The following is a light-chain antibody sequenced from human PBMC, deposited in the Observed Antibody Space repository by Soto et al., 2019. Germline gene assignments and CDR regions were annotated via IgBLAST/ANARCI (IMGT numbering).Light chain of an antibody. CDR3: NSYTSSSTLV. CDR1: SSDVGGYNY. Sequence: QSALTQPASVSGSPGQSITISCTGTSSDVGGYNYVSWYQQHPGKAPKLMIYEVSNRPSGVSNRFSGSKSGNTASLTISELQAEDEADYYCNSYTSSSTLVFGTGTKLTVL. CDR2: EVS. V-gene: IGLV2-14*01. J-gene: IGLJ1*01.